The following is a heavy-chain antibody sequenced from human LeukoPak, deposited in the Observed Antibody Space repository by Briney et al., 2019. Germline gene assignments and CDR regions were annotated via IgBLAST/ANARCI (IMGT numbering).Heavy chain of an antibody. D-gene: IGHD1-7*01. CDR3: ARGLELLSSYYYYYMDV. J-gene: IGHJ6*03. Sequence: GGSLRLSCAASGFTFSDYEMSWVRQAPGKGLEWVSYISSSSSTIYYADSVKGRFTISRDNAKNSLYLQMDSLRAEDTAVYYCARGLELLSSYYYYYMDVWGKGTTVTVSS. CDR2: ISSSSSTI. CDR1: GFTFSDYE. V-gene: IGHV3-48*01.